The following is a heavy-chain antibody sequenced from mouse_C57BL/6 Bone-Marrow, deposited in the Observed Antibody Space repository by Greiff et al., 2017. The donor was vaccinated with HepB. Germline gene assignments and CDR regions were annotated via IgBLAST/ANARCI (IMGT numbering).Heavy chain of an antibody. V-gene: IGHV3-6*01. D-gene: IGHD1-1*01. CDR3: ARGGLLREAIDY. J-gene: IGHJ4*01. CDR2: ISYDGSN. CDR1: GYSITSGYY. Sequence: EVKLQESGPGLVKPSQSLSLTCSVTGYSITSGYYWNWIRQFPGNKLEWMGYISYDGSNNYNPSLKNRISITRDTSKNQFFLKLNSVTTEDTATYYCARGGLLREAIDYWGQGTSVTVSS.